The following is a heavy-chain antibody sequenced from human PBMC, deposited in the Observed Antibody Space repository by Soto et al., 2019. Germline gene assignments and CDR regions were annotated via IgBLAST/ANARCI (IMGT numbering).Heavy chain of an antibody. D-gene: IGHD1-26*01. J-gene: IGHJ6*02. V-gene: IGHV1-46*01. Sequence: QVQLVQSGAEVKKPGASVKVSCKASGYTFTSYYMHWVRQAPGQGLEWMGIINPSGGSTSYAQKFQGRVTMTRDTSTSTVYMELSSLRSEDTAVYYCARDPIVGAQARAPNYCYGMDVWGQGTTVTVSS. CDR3: ARDPIVGAQARAPNYCYGMDV. CDR1: GYTFTSYY. CDR2: INPSGGST.